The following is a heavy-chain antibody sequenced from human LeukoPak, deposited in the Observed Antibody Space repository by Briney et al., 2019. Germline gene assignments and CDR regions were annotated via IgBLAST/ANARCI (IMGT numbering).Heavy chain of an antibody. CDR2: ISGGGGST. V-gene: IGHV3-23*01. CDR3: AKGRGATSYYYGMDV. J-gene: IGHJ6*02. Sequence: GGSLRLPCAASGFTFSNYAMSWVRQAPGRGLEWVSVISGGGGSTYYADSVKGRFTISRDNSKNTLYLQMNSLRAEDTAVYYCAKGRGATSYYYGMDVWGQGTTVTVSS. D-gene: IGHD1-26*01. CDR1: GFTFSNYA.